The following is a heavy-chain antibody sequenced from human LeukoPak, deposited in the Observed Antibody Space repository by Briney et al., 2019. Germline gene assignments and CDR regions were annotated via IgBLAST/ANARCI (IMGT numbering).Heavy chain of an antibody. J-gene: IGHJ6*03. V-gene: IGHV3-13*01. CDR1: GLTFSSFD. Sequence: LTLTCAAYGLTFSSFDMHWVRQPTGQGLEWVSTIGTASDTYYPGSVEGRFTLSRDNAKNSLYLQMNSLTAGDTAVYYCARGPPRGKYYYMDVWGKGTTVTVSS. D-gene: IGHD1-1*01. CDR2: IGTASDT. CDR3: ARGPPRGKYYYMDV.